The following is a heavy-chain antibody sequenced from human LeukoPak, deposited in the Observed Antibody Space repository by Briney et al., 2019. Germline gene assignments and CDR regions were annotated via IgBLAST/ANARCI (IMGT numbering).Heavy chain of an antibody. CDR3: ARVQPGVGPFDY. CDR2: ISAYNGNT. CDR1: GYTFSTYD. J-gene: IGHJ4*02. V-gene: IGHV1-18*01. Sequence: GAPVKVSCKASGYTFSTYDINWVRQAPGQGLEWMGWISAYNGNTNYAQKLQGRVTMTTDTSTSTAYMELRSLRSDDTAVYYCARVQPGVGPFDYWGQGTLVTVSS. D-gene: IGHD2-2*01.